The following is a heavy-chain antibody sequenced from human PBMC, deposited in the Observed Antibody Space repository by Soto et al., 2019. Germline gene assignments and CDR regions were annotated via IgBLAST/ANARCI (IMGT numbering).Heavy chain of an antibody. D-gene: IGHD1-26*01. V-gene: IGHV3-23*01. Sequence: EVQLLESGGGLVQPGGSLRLSCAASGFAFSTYAMSWVRQAPGKGLEWVSAISAGGGSTYYAYSVKGRFTISRYNSKNTLYVQMNSLRAEYTAVYYCSKVLSFNYYLPDYWGQGTLVTVSS. CDR3: SKVLSFNYYLPDY. J-gene: IGHJ4*02. CDR1: GFAFSTYA. CDR2: ISAGGGST.